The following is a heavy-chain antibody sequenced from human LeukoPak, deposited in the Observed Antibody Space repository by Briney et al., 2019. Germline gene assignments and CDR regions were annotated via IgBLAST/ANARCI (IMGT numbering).Heavy chain of an antibody. CDR1: GYIFTNCG. D-gene: IGHD3-22*01. J-gene: IGHJ4*02. CDR3: ARDLTHPRNYDNSGYQIVPAF. Sequence: GASVKVSCKASGYIFTNCGISGVRQARGQGREGMGCISCYNGDTKYVQKFQGRVTITTDTSTNKPYVEKRSLRSDHSAVDYCARDLTHPRNYDNSGYQIVPAFWGQGTLVTVSS. CDR2: ISCYNGDT. V-gene: IGHV1-18*01.